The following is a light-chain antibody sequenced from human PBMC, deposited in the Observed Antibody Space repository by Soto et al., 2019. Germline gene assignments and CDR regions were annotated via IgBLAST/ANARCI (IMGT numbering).Light chain of an antibody. J-gene: IGKJ3*01. CDR3: QQFTSYHT. V-gene: IGKV1-13*02. Sequence: AIQLTQSPSSLSASVGDRVTITCRASQGISSALAWYQQKPGKAPKLLIYDASSLESGVPSRFSGSGSGTDFTLTISSLQPEDLATYYCQQFTSYHTFGPGTKVDLK. CDR1: QGISSA. CDR2: DAS.